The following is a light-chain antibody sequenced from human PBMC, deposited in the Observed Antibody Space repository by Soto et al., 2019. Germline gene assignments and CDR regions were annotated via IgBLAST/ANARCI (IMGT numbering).Light chain of an antibody. Sequence: QSALTQPRSVSGSPGQSVTLSCTGTNSDIGGYNYVSWYQQHPGKAPKVMIYDVSRRPSGVPDRFSGSKSGNTASLTISGLQAEDEEDYYCCSYACTYNFWVFGGGTKLTVL. V-gene: IGLV2-11*01. CDR3: CSYACTYNFWV. CDR1: NSDIGGYNY. CDR2: DVS. J-gene: IGLJ3*02.